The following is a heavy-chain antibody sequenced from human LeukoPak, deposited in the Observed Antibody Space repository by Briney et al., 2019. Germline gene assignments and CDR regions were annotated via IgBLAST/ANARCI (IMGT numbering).Heavy chain of an antibody. Sequence: ASVKLSCKASGYTFTTSGVSRGRQAPRHRLGGWGWISEYNGNTNSAQKLQGRVTMTTDPSTSTAYRELRSLRSDDTSVYYCARVDGLTLDYCGAGTLVTVSS. CDR1: GYTFTTSG. V-gene: IGHV1-18*01. J-gene: IGHJ4*02. CDR3: ARVDGLTLDY. D-gene: IGHD4/OR15-4a*01. CDR2: ISEYNGNT.